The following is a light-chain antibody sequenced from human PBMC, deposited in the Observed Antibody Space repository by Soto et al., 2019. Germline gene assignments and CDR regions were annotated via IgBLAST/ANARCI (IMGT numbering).Light chain of an antibody. CDR2: EVS. Sequence: QSALTQPASVSGSPGQSITISCTGTISDVGGYNYVSWYQQHPGKAPKLMIYEVSNRPSGVSNRFSGSKSGNTASLTISGLQAEDEADYDCSSYTRSSTLVFGGGTKLTVL. V-gene: IGLV2-14*01. CDR1: ISDVGGYNY. CDR3: SSYTRSSTLV. J-gene: IGLJ2*01.